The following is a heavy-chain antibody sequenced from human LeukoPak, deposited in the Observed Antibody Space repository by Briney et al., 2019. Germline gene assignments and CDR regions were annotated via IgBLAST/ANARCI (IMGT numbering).Heavy chain of an antibody. J-gene: IGHJ4*02. D-gene: IGHD3-10*01. CDR2: IFFTGRT. Sequence: SETLSLTCTVSGGSVNSGAYYWSWIRQFPGKGLEWIGQIFFTGRTDYNPSLKSRLAVSIDTSRDQFSLELSSVSAADTATYYCARDRASGMDYWGQGILVTVSS. CDR1: GGSVNSGAYY. V-gene: IGHV4-31*03. CDR3: ARDRASGMDY.